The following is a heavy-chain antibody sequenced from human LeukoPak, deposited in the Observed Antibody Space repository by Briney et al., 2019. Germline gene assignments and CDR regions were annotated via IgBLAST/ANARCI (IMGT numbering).Heavy chain of an antibody. CDR3: ARDRRGVVISYGMDV. V-gene: IGHV3-21*01. CDR1: GFTFSSYS. Sequence: PGGSLRLSCAASGFTFSSYSMNWVRRAPGKGLEWVSSISSSSSYIYYADSVKGRFTISRDNAKNSLYLQMNSLRAEDTAVYYCARDRRGVVISYGMDVWGQGTTVTVSS. CDR2: ISSSSSYI. D-gene: IGHD2-21*01. J-gene: IGHJ6*02.